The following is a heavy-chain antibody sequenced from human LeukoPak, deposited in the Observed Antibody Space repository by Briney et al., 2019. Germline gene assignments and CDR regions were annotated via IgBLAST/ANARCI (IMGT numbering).Heavy chain of an antibody. Sequence: PGGTLRLSCTASGFTFSSYGMSWVRQAPGKGLEWVSAISGSGGSTYYADSVKGRFTISRDNSKNTLYLQMNSLRAEDTAVYYCANRASGSYVYYFDYWGQGTLVTVSS. V-gene: IGHV3-23*01. CDR1: GFTFSSYG. CDR2: ISGSGGST. CDR3: ANRASGSYVYYFDY. J-gene: IGHJ4*02. D-gene: IGHD1-26*01.